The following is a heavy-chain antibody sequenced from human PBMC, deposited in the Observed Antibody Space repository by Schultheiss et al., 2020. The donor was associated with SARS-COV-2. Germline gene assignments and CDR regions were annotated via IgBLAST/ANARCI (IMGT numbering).Heavy chain of an antibody. V-gene: IGHV4-34*01. J-gene: IGHJ4*02. Sequence: GSLRLSCAASGFTFSSYWMSWVRQAPGKGLVWIGEINHSGSTNYNPSLKSRVTISVDTSKNQFSLKLSSVTAADTAVYYCARVSGTAPGVDYWGQGTLVTVSS. CDR3: ARVSGTAPGVDY. CDR2: INHSGST. D-gene: IGHD1-1*01. CDR1: GFTFSSYW.